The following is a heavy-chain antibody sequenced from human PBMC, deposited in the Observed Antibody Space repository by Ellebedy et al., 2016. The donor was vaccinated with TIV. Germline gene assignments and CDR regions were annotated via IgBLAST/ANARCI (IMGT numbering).Heavy chain of an antibody. J-gene: IGHJ6*02. CDR3: ARTMIRAVDYFYYGMGV. CDR2: ISGSGGTT. D-gene: IGHD3-10*01. V-gene: IGHV3-23*01. Sequence: GESLKISCATSGFIFSDYAISWVRQPPGQGLEWVSAISGSGGTTYYAYSVKGRFTISRDNSKNTLYLQKNSLRAEDAAVYYCARTMIRAVDYFYYGMGVWGQGTTVTVSS. CDR1: GFIFSDYA.